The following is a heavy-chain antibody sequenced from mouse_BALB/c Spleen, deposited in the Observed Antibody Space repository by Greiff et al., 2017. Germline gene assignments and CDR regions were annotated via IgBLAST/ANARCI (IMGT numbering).Heavy chain of an antibody. D-gene: IGHD2-1*01. CDR1: GFTFSSYT. V-gene: IGHV5-12-2*01. Sequence: DVHLVESGGGLVQPGGSLKLSCAASGFTFSSYTMSWVRQTPEKRLEWVAYISNGGGSTYYPDTVKGRFTISRDNAKNTLYLQMSSLKSEDTAMYYCARPYGNYPCYAMDYWGQGTSVTVSS. J-gene: IGHJ4*01. CDR3: ARPYGNYPCYAMDY. CDR2: ISNGGGST.